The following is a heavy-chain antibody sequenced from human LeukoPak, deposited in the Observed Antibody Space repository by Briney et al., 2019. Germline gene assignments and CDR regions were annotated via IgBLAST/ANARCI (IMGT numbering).Heavy chain of an antibody. CDR2: INGDGSST. CDR1: GFTFNSYW. J-gene: IGHJ4*02. D-gene: IGHD3/OR15-3a*01. Sequence: PGGSLSLSCAASGFTFNSYWMHWVRQAPGKGLVWVSRINGDGSSTSYADSVKGRFTISRDNAKNTLYLQMNSLRAEDTAVYYCARGFKGTGYSFFDYWGQGTLVTVSS. V-gene: IGHV3-74*01. CDR3: ARGFKGTGYSFFDY.